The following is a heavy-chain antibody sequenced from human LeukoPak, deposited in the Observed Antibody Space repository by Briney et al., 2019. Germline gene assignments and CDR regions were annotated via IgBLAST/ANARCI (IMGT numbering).Heavy chain of an antibody. D-gene: IGHD3-3*01. CDR2: FDPEDGEA. J-gene: IGHJ3*02. CDR3: ARVGFSDAFDI. Sequence: ASVTVSCKVSGYTLAELSMHWVRQAPGKGLEWMGGFDPEDGEAIYAQKFQGRVTMTEDTSTDTAYMELSSLRSEDTAVYYCARVGFSDAFDIWGQGTMVTVSS. V-gene: IGHV1-24*01. CDR1: GYTLAELS.